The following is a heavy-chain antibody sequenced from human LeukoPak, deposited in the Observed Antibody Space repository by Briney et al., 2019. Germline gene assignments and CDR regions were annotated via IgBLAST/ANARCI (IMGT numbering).Heavy chain of an antibody. CDR2: IYHSGST. D-gene: IGHD2-15*01. V-gene: IGHV4-39*07. Sequence: SQTLSLTCTVSGGSISSGGYYWGWIRQPPGKGLEWIGSIYHSGSTYYNPSLKSRVTISVDTSKNQFSLKLSSVTAADTAVYYCARGYCSGGSCYLGLGWFDPWGQGTLVTVSS. J-gene: IGHJ5*02. CDR3: ARGYCSGGSCYLGLGWFDP. CDR1: GGSISSGGYY.